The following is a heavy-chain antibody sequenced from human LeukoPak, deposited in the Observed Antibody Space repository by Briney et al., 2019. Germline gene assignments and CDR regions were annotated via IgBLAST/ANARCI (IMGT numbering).Heavy chain of an antibody. Sequence: GGSLRLSGAASEFTFTSYELNWARQAPGKGLEWVSYISSSGNTISYADSVKGRFTISRDNAKNSLYLQVISLRAEDTAVYYCARGPSIAARYDAFDIWGQGTMVTVSS. CDR2: ISSSGNTI. V-gene: IGHV3-48*03. CDR1: EFTFTSYE. J-gene: IGHJ3*02. D-gene: IGHD6-6*01. CDR3: ARGPSIAARYDAFDI.